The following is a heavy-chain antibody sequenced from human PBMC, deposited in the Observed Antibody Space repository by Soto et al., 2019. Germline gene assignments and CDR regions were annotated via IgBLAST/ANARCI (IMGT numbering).Heavy chain of an antibody. V-gene: IGHV4-4*02. J-gene: IGHJ3*02. CDR1: GGSLSSSNW. D-gene: IGHD3-10*01. CDR3: AILSSYIHSGRYYNRHDAFDI. CDR2: IYHSGST. Sequence: SETLSLTSAVSGGSLSSSNWWSWVRPPPGKGLEWIGEIYHSGSTNYNPSLKSRVTISVDKSKNQFSLQWSSLKASDTAMYYCAILSSYIHSGRYYNRHDAFDIWGQGAMVTVSS.